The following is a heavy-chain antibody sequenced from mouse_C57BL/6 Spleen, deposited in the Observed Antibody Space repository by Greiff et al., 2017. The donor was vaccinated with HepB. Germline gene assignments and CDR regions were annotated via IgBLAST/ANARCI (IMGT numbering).Heavy chain of an antibody. V-gene: IGHV1-5*01. CDR1: GYTFTSYW. Sequence: EVQLQQSGTVLARPGASVKMSCKTSGYTFTSYWMHWVKQRPGQGLEWIGAIYPGNSDTSYNQKFKGKAKLTAVTSASTAYMELSSLTNEDSAVYYCTRGRDDGYLFAYWGQGTLVTVSA. D-gene: IGHD2-3*01. CDR3: TRGRDDGYLFAY. J-gene: IGHJ3*01. CDR2: IYPGNSDT.